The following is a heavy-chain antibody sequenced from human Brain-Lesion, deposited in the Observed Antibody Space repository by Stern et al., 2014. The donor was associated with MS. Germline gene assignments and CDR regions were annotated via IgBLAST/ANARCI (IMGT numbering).Heavy chain of an antibody. Sequence: VQLVESGPGLVKPSETLSLTCTVSGGSIINYYWTWTRQPPGKGMEWIGYISDSGSVAYKPFLKGRLTMSVDTSTNQFSLRLSSVTAADTAVYFCARGDIVVVPAARSFGSDYYYPGLDVWGQGTTISVS. J-gene: IGHJ6*02. CDR1: GGSIINYY. D-gene: IGHD2-2*01. CDR2: ISDSGSV. V-gene: IGHV4-59*01. CDR3: ARGDIVVVPAARSFGSDYYYPGLDV.